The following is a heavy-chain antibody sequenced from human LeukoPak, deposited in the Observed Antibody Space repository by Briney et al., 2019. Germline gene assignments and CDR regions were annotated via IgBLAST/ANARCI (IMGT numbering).Heavy chain of an antibody. CDR1: GGTFSSYA. D-gene: IGHD3-10*01. CDR2: IIPILGIA. J-gene: IGHJ6*02. Sequence: SVEVSCKASGGTFSSYAISWVRQAPGQGLEWMGRIIPILGIANYAQKFQGRVTITADKSTSTAYMELSSLRSEDTAVYYCARVKGITMVRGVPYGMDVWGQGTTVTVSS. V-gene: IGHV1-69*04. CDR3: ARVKGITMVRGVPYGMDV.